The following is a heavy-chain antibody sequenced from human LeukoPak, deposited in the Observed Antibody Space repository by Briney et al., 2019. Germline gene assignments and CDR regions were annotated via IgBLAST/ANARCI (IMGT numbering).Heavy chain of an antibody. D-gene: IGHD2-15*01. Sequence: SETLSLTCAVYGGSFSNYYWSWIRQPPGKGLEWIGEINHSGSTNYNPSLKSRVTISVDTSKKQFSLKLSSVTAADTAVYYCARPYCSAGNCYSNFDSWGQGTLVTVSS. V-gene: IGHV4-34*01. CDR2: INHSGST. CDR3: ARPYCSAGNCYSNFDS. J-gene: IGHJ4*02. CDR1: GGSFSNYY.